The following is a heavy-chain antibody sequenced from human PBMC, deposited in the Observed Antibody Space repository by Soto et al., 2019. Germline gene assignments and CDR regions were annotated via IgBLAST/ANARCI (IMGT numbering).Heavy chain of an antibody. J-gene: IGHJ6*03. CDR2: IIPILGIA. CDR3: ATEYSSSYYYYYYMDV. Sequence: QVRLVQSGAEVKKPGSSVKVSCKASGGTFSSYTISWVRQAPGQGLEWMGRIIPILGIANYAQKFQGRVTITADKSTSTAYMELSSLRSEDTAVYYCATEYSSSYYYYYYMDVWGKGTTVTVSS. V-gene: IGHV1-69*08. CDR1: GGTFSSYT. D-gene: IGHD6-6*01.